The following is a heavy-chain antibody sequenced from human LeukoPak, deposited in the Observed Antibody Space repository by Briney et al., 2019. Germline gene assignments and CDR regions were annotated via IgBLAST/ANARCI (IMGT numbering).Heavy chain of an antibody. CDR3: AKALVHTTHYYYYYMDV. CDR1: GCTFSSYA. J-gene: IGHJ6*03. D-gene: IGHD2-8*01. CDR2: ISGSGGST. V-gene: IGHV3-23*01. Sequence: PGGSLRLSCAASGCTFSSYAMSWVRQPPGKGLEWVAAISGSGGSTYYAYSVKGRFTISRNNSNKTLYLQTNSPRAEDTSVYYCAKALVHTTHYYYYYMDVWGTGTTVTVSS.